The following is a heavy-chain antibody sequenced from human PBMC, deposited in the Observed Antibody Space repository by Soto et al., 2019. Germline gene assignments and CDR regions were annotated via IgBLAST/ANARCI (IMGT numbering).Heavy chain of an antibody. D-gene: IGHD6-13*01. CDR2: MSSSGVTV. J-gene: IGHJ6*02. CDR1: GFTFSDYY. V-gene: IGHV3-11*01. Sequence: GGSLRLSCAGSGFTFSDYYMSWIRQAPGQGLEWVSYMSSSGVTVFYADSVKGRFTISRDNAKNSLYLQMYSLRAEDSAVYYCARNTISAAGADYYGMDVWGQGTTVTVSS. CDR3: ARNTISAAGADYYGMDV.